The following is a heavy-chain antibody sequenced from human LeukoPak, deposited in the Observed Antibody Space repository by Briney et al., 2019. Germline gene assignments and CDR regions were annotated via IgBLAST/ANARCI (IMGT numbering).Heavy chain of an antibody. CDR3: ARDGDDTSGYFSPFDY. V-gene: IGHV3-53*01. CDR1: GFTFGNNA. CDR2: IYTGGTT. D-gene: IGHD3-22*01. J-gene: IGHJ4*02. Sequence: GGSLRLSCAASGFTFGNNAMSWVRQAPGKGLEWVSIIYTGGTTYYADSVKGRFTVSRDNSKNTLYLQMNSLRAEDTAVYYCARDGDDTSGYFSPFDYWGQGTLVTVSS.